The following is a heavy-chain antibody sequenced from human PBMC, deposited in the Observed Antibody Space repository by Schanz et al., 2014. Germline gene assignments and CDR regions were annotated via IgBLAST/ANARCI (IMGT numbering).Heavy chain of an antibody. Sequence: EVQLVESGGCLVKPGGSLRLSCVASGFPFSTYSIHWVRQAPGKGLEWVANINQDGSEKHYVDSVKGRITISRDNAKNSLYLQINSLRADDTAVYYCARDDAWAFDYWGHGTLVTVSS. CDR1: GFPFSTYS. D-gene: IGHD7-27*01. CDR2: INQDGSEK. CDR3: ARDDAWAFDY. J-gene: IGHJ4*01. V-gene: IGHV3-7*01.